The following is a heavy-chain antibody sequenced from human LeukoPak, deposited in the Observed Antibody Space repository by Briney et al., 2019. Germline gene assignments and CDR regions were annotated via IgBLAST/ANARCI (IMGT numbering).Heavy chain of an antibody. CDR1: GFTFSDYY. CDR2: ISSSGSTI. CDR3: ARGGSSSWYSQDYFDY. D-gene: IGHD6-13*01. Sequence: GGSLRLSCAASGFTFSDYYMSWIRQAPGKGLEWVSYISSSGSTIYYADSVKGRFTISRDNAKNSLYLQMNSLRAEDTAVYYCARGGSSSWYSQDYFDYWGQGTLVTVSS. J-gene: IGHJ4*02. V-gene: IGHV3-11*04.